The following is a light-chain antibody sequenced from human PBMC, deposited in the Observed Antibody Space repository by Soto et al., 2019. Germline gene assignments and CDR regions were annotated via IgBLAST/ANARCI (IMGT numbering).Light chain of an antibody. V-gene: IGLV2-23*01. CDR1: SSDVGSYNL. CDR2: EGT. CDR3: SSYESSTSYF. J-gene: IGLJ1*01. Sequence: QSVLTQPVSVSGSPGQSITISCTGTSSDVGSYNLVSWYQQHPGKAPKLMIYEGTKRPSGVSDRFSGSRSGNTASLTISGLQAEDEADYYCSSYESSTSYFSETGPEVTV.